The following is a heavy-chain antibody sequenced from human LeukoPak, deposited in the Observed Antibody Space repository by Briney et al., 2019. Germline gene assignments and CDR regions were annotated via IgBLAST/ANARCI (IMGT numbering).Heavy chain of an antibody. V-gene: IGHV3-66*01. CDR1: GFTFNTYS. J-gene: IGHJ4*02. CDR3: ATTQLAYCGGDCSDY. Sequence: GGSLRLSCAASGFTFNTYSMMWVRQAPGKGLEWVSIIYSGGNTYYADSVKGRFTISRDNSKNTLYLQMNNLRAEDTAMYYCATTQLAYCGGDCSDYWGQGTPVTVSS. D-gene: IGHD2-21*02. CDR2: IYSGGNT.